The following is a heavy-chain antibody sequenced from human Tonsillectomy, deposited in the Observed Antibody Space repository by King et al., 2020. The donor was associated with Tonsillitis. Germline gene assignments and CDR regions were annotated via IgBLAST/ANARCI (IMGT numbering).Heavy chain of an antibody. CDR2: VYYSGNS. D-gene: IGHD3-22*01. CDR1: GGSIRSNY. V-gene: IGHV4-59*01. Sequence: VQLQESGPGLVKPSETLSLTCTVSGGSIRSNYWSWIRQPPGKELEWIGHVYYSGNSNYNPSLKSRLTISVDTSKNQFSLNLSSVTAADTAVYYWARDSYFHESSGYFNDAFDLWGQGTMVTVSS. CDR3: ARDSYFHESSGYFNDAFDL. J-gene: IGHJ3*01.